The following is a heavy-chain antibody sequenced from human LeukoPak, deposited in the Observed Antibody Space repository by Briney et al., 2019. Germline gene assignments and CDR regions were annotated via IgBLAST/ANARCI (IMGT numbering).Heavy chain of an antibody. CDR2: INPNSGGT. D-gene: IGHD6-13*01. Sequence: GASVKVSCKASGYTFTGYYMHWVRQAPGQGLEWMGWINPNSGGTNYAQKFQGWVTMTRDTSISTAYMELSRLRSDDTAVYYCARDHLSIAEDLDDAFDIWGQGTMVTVSS. CDR1: GYTFTGYY. CDR3: ARDHLSIAEDLDDAFDI. V-gene: IGHV1-2*04. J-gene: IGHJ3*02.